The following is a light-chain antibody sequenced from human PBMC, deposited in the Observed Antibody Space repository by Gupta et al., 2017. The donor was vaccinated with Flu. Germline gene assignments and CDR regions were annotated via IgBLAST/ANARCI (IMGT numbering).Light chain of an antibody. Sequence: IALAQSPVTLSLSPGEGATLSCRASQSVTSSLAWYQQKPGQAPRLLIYGASTRAAGIPDRFSGSGFGTDFRLTIDKREPEDFAVYFCQQYGSSSPWTFGQGTTVEVK. J-gene: IGKJ1*01. V-gene: IGKV3-20*01. CDR2: GAS. CDR3: QQYGSSSPWT. CDR1: QSVTSS.